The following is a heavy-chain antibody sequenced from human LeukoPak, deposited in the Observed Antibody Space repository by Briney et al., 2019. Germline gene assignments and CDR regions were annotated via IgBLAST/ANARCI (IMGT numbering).Heavy chain of an antibody. CDR3: AGGRERDPDY. D-gene: IGHD1-1*01. CDR2: INHSGST. Sequence: SETPSLTCAVYGGSFSGYYWSWIRQPPGKGLEWIGEINHSGSTNYNPSLKSRVTISVDTSKNQFSLKLSSVTAADTAVYYCAGGRERDPDYWGQGTLVTVSS. V-gene: IGHV4-34*01. CDR1: GGSFSGYY. J-gene: IGHJ4*02.